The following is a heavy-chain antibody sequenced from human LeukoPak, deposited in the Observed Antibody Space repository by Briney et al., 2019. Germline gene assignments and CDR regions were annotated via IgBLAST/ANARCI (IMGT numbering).Heavy chain of an antibody. CDR2: INPNSGGA. V-gene: IGHV1-2*02. Sequence: DSVKVSCKASGYTFTGYYMHWVRQAPGQGLEWMGWINPNSGGANYAQKFQGRVTMTRDTSISTAYMELSRLRSDDTAVYYCARTGGLAGDYSHPDIWGQGTLVTVSS. D-gene: IGHD3-9*01. CDR3: ARTGGLAGDYSHPDI. J-gene: IGHJ4*02. CDR1: GYTFTGYY.